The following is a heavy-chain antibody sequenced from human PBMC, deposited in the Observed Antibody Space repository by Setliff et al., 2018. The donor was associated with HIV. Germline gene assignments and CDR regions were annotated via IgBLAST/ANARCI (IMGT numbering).Heavy chain of an antibody. J-gene: IGHJ4*02. CDR1: GYTFTSYA. CDR2: IIPSLGTA. Sequence: SVKVSCKASGYTFTSYAMHWVRQAPGQGLEWMGGIIPSLGTANYAQRFQGRVTFTADESTSTVYMELSSLRSEDTAMYYCARDAGYSGYAWNYWGQGTLVTVSS. CDR3: ARDAGYSGYAWNY. D-gene: IGHD5-12*01. V-gene: IGHV1-69*13.